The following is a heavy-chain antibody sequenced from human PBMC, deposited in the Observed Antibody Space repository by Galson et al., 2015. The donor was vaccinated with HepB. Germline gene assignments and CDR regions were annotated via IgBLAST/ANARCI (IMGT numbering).Heavy chain of an antibody. D-gene: IGHD6-19*01. J-gene: IGHJ4*02. Sequence: SLRLSCAASGFTFSNYGMHWVRQAPGKGLEWVAVISYDGSNKYYADSVKGRSPISRDNSKNTLNLQMNSLRAEDTALYYCAKDPYLYSALAGTMAGFDYWGQGTLVTVSS. CDR1: GFTFSNYG. CDR2: ISYDGSNK. V-gene: IGHV3-30*18. CDR3: AKDPYLYSALAGTMAGFDY.